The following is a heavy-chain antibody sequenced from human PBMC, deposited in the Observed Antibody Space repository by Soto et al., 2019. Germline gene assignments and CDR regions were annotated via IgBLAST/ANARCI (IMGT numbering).Heavy chain of an antibody. V-gene: IGHV4-39*01. CDR1: GGSISSSSYY. CDR3: RVWDGDASFYYYYGMDV. Sequence: QLQLQESDPGLVKPSETLSLTCTVSGGSISSSSYYWGWIRQPPGKGLEWIGSIYYSGSTYYNPSLKSRVTISVDTSKNQFSLKLSSVTAADTAVYYCRVWDGDASFYYYYGMDVWGQGTTVTISS. CDR2: IYYSGST. J-gene: IGHJ6*02. D-gene: IGHD4-17*01.